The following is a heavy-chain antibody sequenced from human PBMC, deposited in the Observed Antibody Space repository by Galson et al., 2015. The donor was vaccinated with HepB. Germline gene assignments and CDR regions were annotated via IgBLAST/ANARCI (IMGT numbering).Heavy chain of an antibody. CDR2: ISYDGSNK. J-gene: IGHJ4*02. CDR3: AKPPSPIVVVPAAIN. Sequence: SLRLSCAASGFTFSSYGMHWVRQAPGKGLEWVAVISYDGSNKYYADSVKGRFTISRDNSKNTLYLQMNSLRAEDTAVYYCAKPPSPIVVVPAAINWGQGTLVTVAS. D-gene: IGHD2-2*01. V-gene: IGHV3-30*18. CDR1: GFTFSSYG.